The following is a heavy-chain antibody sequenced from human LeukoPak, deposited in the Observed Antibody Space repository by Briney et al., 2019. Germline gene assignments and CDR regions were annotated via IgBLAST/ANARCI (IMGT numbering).Heavy chain of an antibody. CDR3: ARQLAVADLYYYGMDV. J-gene: IGHJ6*02. CDR1: GYTFTGYY. V-gene: IGHV1-2*02. D-gene: IGHD6-19*01. Sequence: ASVKVSCKASGYTFTGYYMHWVRQAPGQGLEWMGWINPNSGAANYAQKFQGRVTMTRDTSISTAYMELSRLRSDDTAVYYCARQLAVADLYYYGMDVWGQGTTVTVSS. CDR2: INPNSGAA.